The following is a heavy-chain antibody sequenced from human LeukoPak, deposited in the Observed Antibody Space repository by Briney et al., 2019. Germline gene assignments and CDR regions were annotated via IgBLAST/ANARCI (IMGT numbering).Heavy chain of an antibody. CDR1: GFTFSSYA. CDR3: ARDPYSSYDRIAVAYYFDY. CDR2: ISSSSSYI. Sequence: GGSLRLSCAASGFTFSSYAMNWVRQAPGKGLEWVSSISSSSSYIYYADSVKGRFTISRDNAKNSLYLQMNSLRAEDTAVYYCARDPYSSYDRIAVAYYFDYWGQGTLVTVSS. J-gene: IGHJ4*02. D-gene: IGHD5-12*01. V-gene: IGHV3-21*01.